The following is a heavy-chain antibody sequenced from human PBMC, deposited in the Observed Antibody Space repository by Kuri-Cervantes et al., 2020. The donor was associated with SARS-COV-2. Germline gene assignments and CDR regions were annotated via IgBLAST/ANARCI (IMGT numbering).Heavy chain of an antibody. J-gene: IGHJ3*02. CDR2: INDSGAT. CDR3: ARIVRAQLLYGDAFDI. D-gene: IGHD2-2*02. V-gene: IGHV4-34*01. CDR1: GGSFSGYQ. Sequence: SETLSLTCAVYGGSFSGYQWSWIRQTPGMGLEWIGQINDSGATKYNPSLKSRVIVSMDKSKNQFSLKLSSVTAADTAVYYCARIVRAQLLYGDAFDIWGQGTMVTVSS.